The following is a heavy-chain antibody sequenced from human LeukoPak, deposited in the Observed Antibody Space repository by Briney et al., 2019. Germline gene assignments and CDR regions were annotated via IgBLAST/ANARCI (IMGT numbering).Heavy chain of an antibody. CDR1: GFTFSAYG. Sequence: GGSLRLSCAASGFTFSAYGMSWVRQAPGKGLAWGSGISGSGDSTYYADSVRGRFTISRDSSRNTLFLQINSVRAEDVAVCYCARHKYEPLDAFDIWGQGTMVTVSS. V-gene: IGHV3-23*01. J-gene: IGHJ3*02. CDR3: ARHKYEPLDAFDI. D-gene: IGHD3-3*01. CDR2: ISGSGDST.